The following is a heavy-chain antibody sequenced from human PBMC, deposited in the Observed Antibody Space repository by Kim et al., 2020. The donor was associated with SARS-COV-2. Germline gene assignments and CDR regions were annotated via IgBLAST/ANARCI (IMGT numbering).Heavy chain of an antibody. J-gene: IGHJ5*02. CDR3: ARGQIAVAIPENWFDP. CDR2: IDPSDSYT. D-gene: IGHD6-19*01. V-gene: IGHV5-10-1*01. CDR1: GYSFTSYW. Sequence: GESLKISCKGSGYSFTSYWISWVRQMPGKGLEWMGRIDPSDSYTNYSPSFQGHVTISADKSISTAYLQWSSLKASDTAMYYCARGQIAVAIPENWFDPWGQGTLVTVSS.